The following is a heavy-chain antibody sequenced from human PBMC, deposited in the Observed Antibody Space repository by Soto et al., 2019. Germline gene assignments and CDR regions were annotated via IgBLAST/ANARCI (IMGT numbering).Heavy chain of an antibody. CDR3: ARADPHCSGNNCPSLDH. CDR2: ISPDGSTV. J-gene: IGHJ4*02. D-gene: IGHD2-15*01. CDR1: KFTFSNYW. Sequence: QPGGSLRLSCAASKFTFSNYWMHWVRQVPGKGLAWVSRISPDGSTVSYTDSVKGRFTISRDNAKDTLYLQVNSLRAEDTAVYYCARADPHCSGNNCPSLDHWGQGALVTVSS. V-gene: IGHV3-74*01.